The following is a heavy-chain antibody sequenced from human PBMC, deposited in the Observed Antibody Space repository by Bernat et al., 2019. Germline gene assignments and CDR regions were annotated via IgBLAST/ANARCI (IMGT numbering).Heavy chain of an antibody. CDR2: ISSSGSTI. CDR1: GFTFSSYG. J-gene: IGHJ3*02. V-gene: IGHV3-48*04. D-gene: IGHD4-17*01. CDR3: ARDRGSDYGDYGGAFDI. Sequence: VQLVESGGGVVQPGRSLRLSCAASGFTFSSYGMHWVRQAPGKGLEWVSYISSSGSTIYYADSVKGRFTISRDNAKNSLYLQMNSLRAEDTAVYYCARDRGSDYGDYGGAFDIWGQGTMVTVSS.